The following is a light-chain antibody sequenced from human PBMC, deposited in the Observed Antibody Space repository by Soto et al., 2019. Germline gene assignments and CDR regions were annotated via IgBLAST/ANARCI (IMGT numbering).Light chain of an antibody. CDR1: NSDVGGYDY. CDR3: SSHADSYNWV. J-gene: IGLJ3*02. V-gene: IGLV2-8*02. Sequence: QSALTQPPSASRSPGQSVTISCTGTNSDVGGYDYVSWYQQHPGKAPKLMIYEVAKRPSGVPDRFSGSKSGNTASLTVSGLQAEDEADYYCSSHADSYNWVFGGGTKVTVL. CDR2: EVA.